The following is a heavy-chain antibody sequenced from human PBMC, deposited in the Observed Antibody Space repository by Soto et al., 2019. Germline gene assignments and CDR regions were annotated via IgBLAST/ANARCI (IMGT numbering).Heavy chain of an antibody. J-gene: IGHJ4*02. D-gene: IGHD6-13*01. CDR3: ARYRREAVAGYTLDN. CDR2: AYNSGST. CDR1: GGSISSNY. V-gene: IGHV4-59*01. Sequence: SETLSLTCTVSGGSISSNYWTWIRQPPGKGLEWIGYAYNSGSTNYYPSLKSRVTISEDTSKSQFSLEVNSMTAADTAVYYCARYRREAVAGYTLDNWGQGILVTVSS.